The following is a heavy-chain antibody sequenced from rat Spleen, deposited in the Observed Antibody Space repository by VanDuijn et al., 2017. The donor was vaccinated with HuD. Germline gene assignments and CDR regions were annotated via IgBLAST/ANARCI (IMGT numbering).Heavy chain of an antibody. J-gene: IGHJ4*01. CDR2: IKAKSNNYAT. V-gene: IGHV6-6*01. CDR1: GFTFSTAW. Sequence: EVQVLESGGGLVQPGNSLKLSCATSGFTFSTAWMYWYRQFPEKRPEWVARIKAKSNNYATDYTESVKGRFTISRDDSKSSIYLQMNNLKEEDTAIYYCALTIAAPYVMDAWGQGASVTVSS. CDR3: ALTIAAPYVMDA. D-gene: IGHD1-2*01.